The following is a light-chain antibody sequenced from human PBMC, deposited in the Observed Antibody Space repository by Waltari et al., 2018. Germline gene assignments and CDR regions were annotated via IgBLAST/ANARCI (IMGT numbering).Light chain of an antibody. CDR2: DDN. Sequence: QSALTQPASVSGSPGQSITISCTGTSSDVGTYNLVSWYQQYPGKAPQVMIYDDNSRPSGVSDRFSGSKSGNTASLTISGVQAEDEADYYCCSYAGSYTWVFGGGTKLTVL. V-gene: IGLV2-23*01. CDR3: CSYAGSYTWV. CDR1: SSDVGTYNL. J-gene: IGLJ3*02.